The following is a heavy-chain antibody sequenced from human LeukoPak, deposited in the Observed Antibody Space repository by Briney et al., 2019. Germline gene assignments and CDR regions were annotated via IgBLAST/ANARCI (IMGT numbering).Heavy chain of an antibody. CDR2: FSRSGDNT. CDR1: GFTFSNYA. CDR3: ATMDRFSIQD. J-gene: IGHJ1*01. D-gene: IGHD3/OR15-3a*01. Sequence: GGSLRLSCVASGFTFSNYAMCWVRQAPGKGLEWVSVFSRSGDNTYYAYSVKGRFTIYRDNSKDTLFLQMNSLRAEDTAIYYCATMDRFSIQDWGQGTLVTVSS. V-gene: IGHV3-23*01.